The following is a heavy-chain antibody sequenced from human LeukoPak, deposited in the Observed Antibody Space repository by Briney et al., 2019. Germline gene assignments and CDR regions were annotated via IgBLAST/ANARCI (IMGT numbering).Heavy chain of an antibody. V-gene: IGHV3-21*01. CDR1: GFTFSSYS. CDR3: ARDLSSQLWFGESIDY. D-gene: IGHD3-10*01. CDR2: ISSSSSYI. J-gene: IGHJ4*02. Sequence: GGSLRLSCAASGFTFSSYSMNWVRQAPGKGLEWVSSISSSSSYIYYADSVKGRFTISRDNAKNSLYLQMNSLRAEDTAVYYCARDLSSQLWFGESIDYWGQGTLVTVSS.